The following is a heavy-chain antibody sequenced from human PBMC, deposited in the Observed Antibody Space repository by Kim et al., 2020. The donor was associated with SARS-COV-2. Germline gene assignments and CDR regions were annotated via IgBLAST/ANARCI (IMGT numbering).Heavy chain of an antibody. J-gene: IGHJ4*02. Sequence: GGSLRLSCAASGFTFSTYGIHWVRQAPDKGLEWVAVIWFDGNNKDYADSVKGRFTISTDNSKNTLYLQLNSLRAEDTAVYYCARDFNGGPGLDYWGQGTLVTVSS. CDR3: ARDFNGGPGLDY. CDR2: IWFDGNNK. V-gene: IGHV3-33*01. D-gene: IGHD2-8*01. CDR1: GFTFSTYG.